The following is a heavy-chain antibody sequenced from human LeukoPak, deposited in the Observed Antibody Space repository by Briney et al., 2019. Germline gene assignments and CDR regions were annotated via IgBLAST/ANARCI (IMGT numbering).Heavy chain of an antibody. J-gene: IGHJ2*01. CDR3: ARGGVRDTSGWSNWYLDL. CDR1: GYTFTGYY. V-gene: IGHV1-46*01. CDR2: INPHGGTT. Sequence: ASVKVSCKASGYTFTGYYMHWVRQAPGQGLEWIGMINPHGGTTGYAQKFQDRVTMTRDTSTSTVYMQLSSLRFEDTAVYYCARGGVRDTSGWSNWYLDLWGRGTLVTVSS. D-gene: IGHD3-3*01.